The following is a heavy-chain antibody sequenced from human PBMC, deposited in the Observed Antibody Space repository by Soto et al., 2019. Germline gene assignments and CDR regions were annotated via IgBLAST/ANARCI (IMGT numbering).Heavy chain of an antibody. CDR2: IIPIFGTA. CDR1: GGTFSSYA. CDR3: ASVSDIVVVVPASPQDYYYYGMDV. V-gene: IGHV1-69*13. Sequence: SVKVSCKASGGTFSSYAISWVRQAPGQGLEWMGGIIPIFGTANYAQKFQGRVTITADESTSTAYMELSSLRSEDTAVYYCASVSDIVVVVPASPQDYYYYGMDVWGQGTTV. D-gene: IGHD2-15*01. J-gene: IGHJ6*02.